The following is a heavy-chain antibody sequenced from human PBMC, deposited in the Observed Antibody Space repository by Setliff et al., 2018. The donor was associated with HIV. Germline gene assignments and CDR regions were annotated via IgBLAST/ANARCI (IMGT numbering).Heavy chain of an antibody. CDR2: FYPGDFDT. V-gene: IGHV5-51*01. D-gene: IGHD6-19*01. CDR1: GYRFTDYW. J-gene: IGHJ3*02. CDR3: ARHFSVAGDAFDI. Sequence: GESLKISCKGYGYRFTDYWIGWVRQMPGKGLEWMGIFYPGDFDTRYSPSFEGQVTMSGDKSISTAYLQWSSLKASDTAMYYCARHFSVAGDAFDIWGQGTMVTVSS.